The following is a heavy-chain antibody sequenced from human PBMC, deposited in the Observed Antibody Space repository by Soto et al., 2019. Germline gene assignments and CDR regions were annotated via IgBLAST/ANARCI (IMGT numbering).Heavy chain of an antibody. D-gene: IGHD1-26*01. CDR3: AIGSIVGATGRYYGMDV. CDR2: INHSGST. J-gene: IGHJ6*02. V-gene: IGHV4-34*01. CDR1: GGSFSGYY. Sequence: SETLSLTCAVYGGSFSGYYWRWIRQPPGKGLEWIGEINHSGSTNYNPSLKSRVTISVDTSKNQFSLKLSSVTAADTAVYYCAIGSIVGATGRYYGMDVWVEGIPVT.